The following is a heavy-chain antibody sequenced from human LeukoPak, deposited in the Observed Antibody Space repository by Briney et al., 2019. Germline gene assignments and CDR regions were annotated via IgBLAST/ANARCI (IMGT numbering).Heavy chain of an antibody. CDR3: ARTNTTGTTGGWFDP. CDR2: IIPILGIA. CDR1: GGTCSSYT. D-gene: IGHD1-1*01. Sequence: SSVKVSCKASGGTCSSYTISWVRQAPGQGLEWMGRIIPILGIANYAQKFQGRVTITADKYTSTAYMELSSLRSEDTAVYYCARTNTTGTTGGWFDPWGQGTLVTVSS. V-gene: IGHV1-69*02. J-gene: IGHJ5*02.